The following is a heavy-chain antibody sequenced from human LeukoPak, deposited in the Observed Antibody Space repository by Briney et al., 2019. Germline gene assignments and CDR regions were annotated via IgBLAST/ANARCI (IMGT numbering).Heavy chain of an antibody. D-gene: IGHD4-17*01. J-gene: IGHJ4*02. Sequence: SETLSLTCTVSGVSITSDDYYWIWIRQHPGMGLEWIGYIHHSGSTNYNPSLKSRVSMSVDSSKNQFSLNLSFVTAADTAVYYCARTSCDDGDHHFDYWGQGALVTLAS. CDR1: GVSITSDDYY. V-gene: IGHV4-31*03. CDR3: ARTSCDDGDHHFDY. CDR2: IHHSGST.